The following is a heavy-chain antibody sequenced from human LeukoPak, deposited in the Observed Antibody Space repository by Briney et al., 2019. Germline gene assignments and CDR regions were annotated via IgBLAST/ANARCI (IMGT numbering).Heavy chain of an antibody. V-gene: IGHV3-23*01. CDR3: AKVYGSGSLVFRKRAYYFDY. Sequence: GGSLRLSCAASGFTLSSYAMSWARQAPGKGLEWVSAISGSGGSTYYADSVKGRFTISRDNSKNTLYLQMNSLRAEDTAVYYCAKVYGSGSLVFRKRAYYFDYWGQGTLVTVSS. D-gene: IGHD3-10*01. J-gene: IGHJ4*02. CDR1: GFTLSSYA. CDR2: ISGSGGST.